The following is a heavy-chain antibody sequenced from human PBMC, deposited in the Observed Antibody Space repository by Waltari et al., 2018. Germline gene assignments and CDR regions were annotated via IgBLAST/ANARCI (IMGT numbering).Heavy chain of an antibody. J-gene: IGHJ4*02. Sequence: QVQLVQSGAEVKKPGASVKVSCTASGYTFTDYYMHWVRQAPGQGLEWMGRINPNRCGTNYKQKLQGRVTMTRDTSISTAYMELSRLRSDDTAVYYCARGGPAIFGVLITKRFDYWGQGTLVTVSS. CDR3: ARGGPAIFGVLITKRFDY. D-gene: IGHD3-3*01. CDR1: GYTFTDYY. V-gene: IGHV1-2*06. CDR2: INPNRCGT.